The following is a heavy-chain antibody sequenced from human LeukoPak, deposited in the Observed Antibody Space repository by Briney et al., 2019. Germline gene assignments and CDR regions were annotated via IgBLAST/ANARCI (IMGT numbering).Heavy chain of an antibody. CDR1: GYPISSGYY. V-gene: IGHV4-38-2*02. Sequence: SETLSLTCTVSGYPISSGYYWGWIRQPPGKGLEWIGSIYHSGSTYYNPSLKSRVTISVDTSKNQFSLKLSSVTAADTAVYYCARDLLTMVRGVTGAIFDYWGQGTLVTVSS. CDR2: IYHSGST. D-gene: IGHD3-10*01. CDR3: ARDLLTMVRGVTGAIFDY. J-gene: IGHJ4*02.